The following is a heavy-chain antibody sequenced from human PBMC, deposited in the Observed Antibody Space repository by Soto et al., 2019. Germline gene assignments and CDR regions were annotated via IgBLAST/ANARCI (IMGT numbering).Heavy chain of an antibody. CDR3: ARGGVSTRTFDY. CDR1: GYNFAGYW. V-gene: IGHV5-51*01. CDR2: IYPSDSDT. Sequence: GESLKIPCKGSGYNFAGYWIAWVRQMPGKGLELMGIIYPSDSDTRYRPSFQGQVTISADKSISSAYLQWSSLRASDTDMYYCARGGVSTRTFDYWGQGTPVTVSS. D-gene: IGHD3-3*01. J-gene: IGHJ4*02.